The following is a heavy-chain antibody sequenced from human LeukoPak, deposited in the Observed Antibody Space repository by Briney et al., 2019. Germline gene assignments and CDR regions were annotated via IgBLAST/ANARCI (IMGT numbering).Heavy chain of an antibody. CDR2: IFYSVST. D-gene: IGHD3-16*01. Sequence: SETLSPTSSVSVGSISSYYWSWIRQPPGKGLQWIGFIFYSVSTSYNPPLRSRVTISVDTSKNQFSLSLSSVTAADTAVYYCARHHSDYVGGNYYYWVYFDHWGQGSLVTVSS. V-gene: IGHV4-59*08. J-gene: IGHJ4*02. CDR3: ARHHSDYVGGNYYYWVYFDH. CDR1: VGSISSYY.